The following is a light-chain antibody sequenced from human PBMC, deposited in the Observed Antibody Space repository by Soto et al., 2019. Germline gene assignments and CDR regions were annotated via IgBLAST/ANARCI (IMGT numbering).Light chain of an antibody. CDR1: SSDVGGYNY. V-gene: IGLV2-14*01. CDR2: EVS. J-gene: IGLJ3*02. Sequence: QSALTQPASVSGSPGQSITISCTGTSSDVGGYNYVSWYQQHPGKAPKLMIYEVSNRPSGVSNRFSGSKSGNTDSLTISGLQAEDEADYYCSSYTSRSTRVLGGGTKLTVL. CDR3: SSYTSRSTRV.